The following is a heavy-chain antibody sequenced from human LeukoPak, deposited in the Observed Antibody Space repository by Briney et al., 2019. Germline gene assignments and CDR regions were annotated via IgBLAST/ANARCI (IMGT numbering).Heavy chain of an antibody. CDR1: GFTFSDSH. CDR2: ISNSGSSI. CDR3: GRGHWGLDY. V-gene: IGHV3-11*04. J-gene: IGHJ4*02. D-gene: IGHD7-27*01. Sequence: PGGSLRLSCAVSGFTFSDSHMTWLRQAPGEGLEWVSYISNSGSSISYADSVKGRFTTSRDNAKSSLYLQMNSLRAEGTAVYYCGRGHWGLDYWGQGALVTVSS.